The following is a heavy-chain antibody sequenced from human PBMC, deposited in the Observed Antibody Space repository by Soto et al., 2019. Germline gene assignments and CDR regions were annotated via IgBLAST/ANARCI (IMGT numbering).Heavy chain of an antibody. CDR3: ARDEGYPFWFDH. Sequence: QVQLVQSGAEVKKPGSSVKVSCKASGGTFSSYTISWVRQAPGQGLEWMGRIIPILGIANYAQKFQGRVTITTDKSTRTAYMELSSLRPEEQAVYYCARDEGYPFWFDHCGQGTLVTVSS. CDR2: IIPILGIA. V-gene: IGHV1-69*08. D-gene: IGHD2-15*01. J-gene: IGHJ5*02. CDR1: GGTFSSYT.